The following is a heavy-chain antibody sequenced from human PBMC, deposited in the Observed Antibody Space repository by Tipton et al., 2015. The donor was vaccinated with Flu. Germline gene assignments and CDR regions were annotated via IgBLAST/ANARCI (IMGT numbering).Heavy chain of an antibody. CDR1: GGYFSGYY. V-gene: IGHV4-34*01. J-gene: IGHJ5*02. Sequence: TLSLTCAVYGGYFSGYYWSWIRQPPGKGLEWIGEINHSGSTNYNPSLKSRVTISGDTSKNQFSLKLSSVTAADTAVYYCAKGPESKVVATGGWFDHWGQGTMVTVSS. CDR3: AKGPESKVVATGGWFDH. D-gene: IGHD1-26*01. CDR2: INHSGST.